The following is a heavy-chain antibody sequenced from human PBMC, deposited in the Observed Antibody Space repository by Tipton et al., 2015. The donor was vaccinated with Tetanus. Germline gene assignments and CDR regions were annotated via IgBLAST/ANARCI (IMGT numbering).Heavy chain of an antibody. CDR2: IYYSGST. CDR1: GGSISSGGYY. Sequence: TLSLTCTVSGGSISSGGYYWSWIRQHPGKGLEWIGYIYYSGSTYYNPSLKSRVTISVDTSKNQFSLKLSSVTAADTAVYYCARSVGDDSSGYYKRFPGYWGQGTLVTVSS. J-gene: IGHJ4*02. D-gene: IGHD3-22*01. V-gene: IGHV4-31*03. CDR3: ARSVGDDSSGYYKRFPGY.